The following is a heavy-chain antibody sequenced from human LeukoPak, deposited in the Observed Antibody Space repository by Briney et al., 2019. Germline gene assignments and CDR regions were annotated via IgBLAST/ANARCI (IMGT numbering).Heavy chain of an antibody. V-gene: IGHV4-59*11. CDR2: IYYNGNT. CDR1: GGSLSNHY. Sequence: PSQTLSLTCTVSGGSLSNHYWSWIRQPPGKGLEWIGYIYYNGNTNYNPSLKSRVTLSVDTSKNQFSLKLSSVTAADTAVYYCARARGYFDYWGQGTLVTVSS. D-gene: IGHD3-16*01. CDR3: ARARGYFDY. J-gene: IGHJ4*02.